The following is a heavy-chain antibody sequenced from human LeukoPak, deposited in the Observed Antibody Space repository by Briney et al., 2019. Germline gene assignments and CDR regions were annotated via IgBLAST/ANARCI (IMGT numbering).Heavy chain of an antibody. Sequence: PGGSLRLSCAASGLTFSSYGMSWVRQAPGKGLEWVSAISGSGGSTYYADSVKGRFTISGDNSKNTLYLQMNSLRAEDTAVYYCAKRDSSSFPSTYYMDVWGKGTTVTISS. D-gene: IGHD6-13*01. CDR2: ISGSGGST. CDR1: GLTFSSYG. CDR3: AKRDSSSFPSTYYMDV. V-gene: IGHV3-23*01. J-gene: IGHJ6*03.